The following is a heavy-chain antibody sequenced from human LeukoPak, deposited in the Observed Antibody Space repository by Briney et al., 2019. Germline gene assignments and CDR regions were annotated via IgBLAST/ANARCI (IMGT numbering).Heavy chain of an antibody. V-gene: IGHV3-33*01. CDR3: ARGHRQVVVVPAAPYGMDV. CDR1: GFTFSSYG. D-gene: IGHD2-2*01. CDR2: IWYDGSNK. Sequence: GRSLRLSCAASGFTFSSYGMHWVRQAPGKGLEWVAVIWYDGSNKYYADSVKGRFTISRDNSKNTLYLQMNSLRAEDTAVYYCARGHRQVVVVPAAPYGMDVWGQGTTVTVSS. J-gene: IGHJ6*02.